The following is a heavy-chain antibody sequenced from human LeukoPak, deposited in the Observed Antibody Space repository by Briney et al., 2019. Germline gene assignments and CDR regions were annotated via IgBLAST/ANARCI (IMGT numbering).Heavy chain of an antibody. CDR1: GGSISSYH. V-gene: IGHV4-59*08. CDR2: IYYSGST. J-gene: IGHJ5*02. CDR3: ARALDSFDP. Sequence: SETLSLTCTVSGGSISSYHWSWIRQPPGKGLEWIGYIYYSGSTNYNPSLKSRVTISVDTSKNQFSLKLSSVTAADTAVYYCARALDSFDPWGQGTLVTVSS.